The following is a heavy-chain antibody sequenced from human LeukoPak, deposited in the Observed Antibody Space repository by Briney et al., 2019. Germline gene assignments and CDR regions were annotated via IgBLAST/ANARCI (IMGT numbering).Heavy chain of an antibody. CDR1: GGTFSSYA. CDR3: ARGGGEGSGWYTVKDWFDP. J-gene: IGHJ5*02. D-gene: IGHD6-19*01. Sequence: SVKVSCKASGGTFSSYAISWVRQAPGQRLEWMGGIIPIFGTANYAQKFQGRVTSTEDESTSTAYMELSSLRSEDTAVYYCARGGGEGSGWYTVKDWFDPWGQGTLVTVSS. CDR2: IIPIFGTA. V-gene: IGHV1-69*13.